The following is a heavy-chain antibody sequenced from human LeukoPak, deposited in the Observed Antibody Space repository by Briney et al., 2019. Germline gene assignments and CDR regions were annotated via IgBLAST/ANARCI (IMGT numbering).Heavy chain of an antibody. CDR3: ARFLGELSLYDTDFDY. Sequence: GGSLRLSCAASGFTVSSNYMNWVRQAPGKGLEWVSSISSSSSYIYYADSVKGRFTISRDNAKNSLYLQMNSLRAEDTAVYYCARFLGELSLYDTDFDYWGQGTLVTVSS. D-gene: IGHD3-16*02. CDR2: ISSSSSYI. CDR1: GFTVSSNY. J-gene: IGHJ4*02. V-gene: IGHV3-21*01.